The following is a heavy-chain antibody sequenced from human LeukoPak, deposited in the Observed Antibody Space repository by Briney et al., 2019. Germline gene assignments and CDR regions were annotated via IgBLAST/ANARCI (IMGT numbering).Heavy chain of an antibody. J-gene: IGHJ5*02. Sequence: SETLSLTCTVSGGSISSYYWSWIRQPPGKGLEWIGYIYYSGSTNYNPSLKSRVTISVDTSKNQFSLKLSSVTAADTAVYYCARDLGAAAGRSYNWFDPWGQGTLVTVSS. CDR1: GGSISSYY. CDR3: ARDLGAAAGRSYNWFDP. D-gene: IGHD6-13*01. V-gene: IGHV4-59*01. CDR2: IYYSGST.